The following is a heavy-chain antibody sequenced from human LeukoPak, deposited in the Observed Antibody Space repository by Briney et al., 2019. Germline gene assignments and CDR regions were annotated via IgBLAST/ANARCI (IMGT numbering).Heavy chain of an antibody. J-gene: IGHJ4*02. D-gene: IGHD3-3*02. V-gene: IGHV3-21*01. Sequence: GGSLRLSCAASGFTSSSYGMHWVRQAPGKGLEWVSSISSSSSYIYYADSVKGRFTISRDNAKNSLYLQMNSLRAEDTAVYYCARDNPTLGDYGVHFWDYWGQGTLVTVSS. CDR3: ARDNPTLGDYGVHFWDY. CDR2: ISSSSSYI. CDR1: GFTSSSYG.